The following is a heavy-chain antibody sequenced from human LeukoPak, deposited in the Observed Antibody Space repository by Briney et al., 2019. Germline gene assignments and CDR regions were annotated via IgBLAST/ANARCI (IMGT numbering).Heavy chain of an antibody. Sequence: SETLSLTCTVSGGSISSSGYYWGWIRQPPGKGLEWIGSIYYSGSTYYNPSLKSRVTISVDTSKNQFSLKLSSVTAADTAVYYCARHGSGYSSSWYAAYFDYWGQGTLVTVSS. CDR2: IYYSGST. V-gene: IGHV4-39*01. J-gene: IGHJ4*02. D-gene: IGHD6-13*01. CDR1: GGSISSSGYY. CDR3: ARHGSGYSSSWYAAYFDY.